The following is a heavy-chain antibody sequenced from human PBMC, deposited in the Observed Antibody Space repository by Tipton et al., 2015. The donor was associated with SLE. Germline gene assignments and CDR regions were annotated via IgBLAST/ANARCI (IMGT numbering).Heavy chain of an antibody. CDR2: IIPIFGTA. V-gene: IGHV1-69*01. Sequence: QLVQSGAEVKKPGSSVKVSCKASGGTFSSYAISWVRQAPGQGLEWMGGIIPIFGTANYAQKFQGRVTITADESTSTAYMALGSLRSEDTAVYYCARDQDSSGWYVAFDIWVQGTMVTVSS. CDR1: GGTFSSYA. D-gene: IGHD6-19*01. CDR3: ARDQDSSGWYVAFDI. J-gene: IGHJ3*02.